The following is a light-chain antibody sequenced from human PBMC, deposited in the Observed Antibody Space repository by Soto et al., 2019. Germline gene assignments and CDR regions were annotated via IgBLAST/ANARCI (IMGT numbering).Light chain of an antibody. CDR1: QRISNW. V-gene: IGKV1-5*03. Sequence: DIQMTQSPSTLSASVGDTVTISCLASQRISNWLAWYQQKPGKAPKLVIYRASTLESGVPSRFSGSGSGTEFTLTISSLQPDDFATYFCPQYNSYSGTFGPGTKVDIK. CDR2: RAS. J-gene: IGKJ3*01. CDR3: PQYNSYSGT.